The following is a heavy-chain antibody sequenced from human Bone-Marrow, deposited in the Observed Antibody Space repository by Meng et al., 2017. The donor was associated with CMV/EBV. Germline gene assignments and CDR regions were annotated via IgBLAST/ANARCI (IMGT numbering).Heavy chain of an antibody. Sequence: GESLKISCAASGFTFSDYYMSWIRQAPGKGLEWVSYISSSGSTIYYADSVKGRFTISRDNAKNSLYLQMNSLRAEDTAVYYCARGYSSSWSPLFGDWGQGTLVTVSS. D-gene: IGHD6-13*01. CDR2: ISSSGSTI. CDR3: ARGYSSSWSPLFGD. V-gene: IGHV3-11*04. CDR1: GFTFSDYY. J-gene: IGHJ4*02.